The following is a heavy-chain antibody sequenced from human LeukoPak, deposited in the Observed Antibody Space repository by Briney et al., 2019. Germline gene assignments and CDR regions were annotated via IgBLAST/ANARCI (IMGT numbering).Heavy chain of an antibody. J-gene: IGHJ4*02. CDR3: ARAVTTVTRGGLVFDY. CDR1: GFTFSSYS. V-gene: IGHV3-48*02. Sequence: GGSLRLSCAASGFTFSSYSMNWVRQSPGKGLEWVSYISGSSNTIYHADSVKGRFTISRDNAKNSLYLQMNSLRDEDTAVYYCARAVTTVTRGGLVFDYWGQGTLVTVSS. CDR2: ISGSSNTI. D-gene: IGHD4-17*01.